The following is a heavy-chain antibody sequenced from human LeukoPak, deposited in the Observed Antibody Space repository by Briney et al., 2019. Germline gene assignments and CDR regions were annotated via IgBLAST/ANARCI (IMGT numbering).Heavy chain of an antibody. V-gene: IGHV3-23*01. Sequence: GGSLRLCCAASGFTFSSYAMSWVRQAPGKGLEWVSAISGSGGSTYYADSVKGRFTISRDNSKNTLYLQMNSLRAEDTAVYYCAKAFGGDYYDSSGYHPFDYWGQGTLVTVSS. CDR3: AKAFGGDYYDSSGYHPFDY. CDR2: ISGSGGST. J-gene: IGHJ4*02. CDR1: GFTFSSYA. D-gene: IGHD3-22*01.